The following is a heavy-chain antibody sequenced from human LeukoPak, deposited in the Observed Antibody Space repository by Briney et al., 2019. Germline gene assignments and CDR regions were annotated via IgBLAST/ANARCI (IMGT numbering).Heavy chain of an antibody. CDR2: IYYSGST. J-gene: IGHJ4*02. CDR1: GGSISSYY. CDR3: ARVGSGATYCGGDCYSYYFDY. V-gene: IGHV4-59*08. Sequence: PSETLSLTCTVSGGSISSYYWSWIRQPPGKGPEWIGYIYYSGSTNYNPSLKSRVTISVDTSKNQFSLKLSSVTAADTAVYYCARVGSGATYCGGDCYSYYFDYWGQGTLVTVSS. D-gene: IGHD2-21*02.